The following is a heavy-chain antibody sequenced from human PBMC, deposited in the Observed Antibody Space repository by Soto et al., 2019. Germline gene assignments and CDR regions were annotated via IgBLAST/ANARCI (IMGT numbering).Heavy chain of an antibody. CDR1: GGSISTYY. D-gene: IGHD3-22*01. CDR2: FYYSGST. Sequence: QVQMQESGPGLVQPSETLSLTCSVSGGSISTYYWSWIRQPPGKGLEWIAYFYYSGSTNYNPSLKSRVTISVDTSKNQFSLKLSSVTTADTAVYFCARATHYFDSSQFDPWGQGTLVTVSS. CDR3: ARATHYFDSSQFDP. J-gene: IGHJ5*02. V-gene: IGHV4-59*03.